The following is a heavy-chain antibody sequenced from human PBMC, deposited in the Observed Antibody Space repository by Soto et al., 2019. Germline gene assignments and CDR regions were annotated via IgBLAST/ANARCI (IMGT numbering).Heavy chain of an antibody. V-gene: IGHV1-3*01. CDR2: INAGNGNT. CDR1: GYTFTSYA. CDR3: ARDHGIVGVITTTTFGMDV. J-gene: IGHJ6*02. Sequence: GASVKVSCKASGYTFTSYAMHWVRQAPGQRLEWMGWINAGNGNTKYSQKFQGRVTITRDTSASTAYMELSSLRSEDTAVYYCARDHGIVGVITTTTFGMDVWGQGTTVTVSS. D-gene: IGHD3-22*01.